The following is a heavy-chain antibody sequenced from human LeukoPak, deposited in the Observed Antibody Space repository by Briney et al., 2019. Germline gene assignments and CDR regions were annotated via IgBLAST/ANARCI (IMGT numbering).Heavy chain of an antibody. CDR3: AKWVVGATTTRYFQH. CDR2: ISGSGGST. D-gene: IGHD1-26*01. V-gene: IGHV3-23*01. Sequence: SCKASGYTFTSYAMSWVRQAPGKGLEWVSAISGSGGSTYYADSVKGRFTISRDNSKNTLYLQMNSLRAEDTAVYYCAKWVVGATTTRYFQHWGQGTLVTVSS. CDR1: GYTFTSYA. J-gene: IGHJ1*01.